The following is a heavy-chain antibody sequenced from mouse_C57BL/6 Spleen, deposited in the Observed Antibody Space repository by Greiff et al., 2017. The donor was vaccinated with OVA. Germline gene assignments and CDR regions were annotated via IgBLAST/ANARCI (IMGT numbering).Heavy chain of an antibody. CDR3: ARNGDYYGSSYGEFDY. Sequence: VKLMESGPGLVAPSQSLSITCTVSGFSLTSYAISWVRQPPGKGLEWLGVIWTGGDTNYNSALKSRLSISKDNSKSQVFLKMNSLQTDDTAMYYCARNGDYYGSSYGEFDYWGQGTTLTVSS. D-gene: IGHD1-1*01. CDR2: IWTGGDT. CDR1: GFSLTSYA. J-gene: IGHJ2*01. V-gene: IGHV2-9-1*01.